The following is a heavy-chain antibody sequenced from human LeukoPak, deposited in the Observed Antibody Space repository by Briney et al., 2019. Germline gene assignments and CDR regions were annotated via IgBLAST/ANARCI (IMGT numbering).Heavy chain of an antibody. CDR3: ARDRIAARPKGHWFDP. CDR1: GYTFTSYG. Sequence: ASVKVSCKASGYTFTSYGISWVRQAPGQELEWMGWISAYNGNTNYAQKLQGRVTMTTDTSTSTAYMELRSLRSDDTAVYYCARDRIAARPKGHWFDPWGQGTLVTVSS. V-gene: IGHV1-18*01. D-gene: IGHD6-6*01. J-gene: IGHJ5*02. CDR2: ISAYNGNT.